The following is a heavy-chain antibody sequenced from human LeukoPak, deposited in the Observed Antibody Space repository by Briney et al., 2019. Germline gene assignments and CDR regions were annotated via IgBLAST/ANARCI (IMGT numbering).Heavy chain of an antibody. Sequence: PGGSLRLSCVASGFTSSNYAMTWVRQAPGKGLEWVLTVSGPGTDTYYVDSLKGRFTISRDNSKQTVYLQMKNLRHEDTAIYYCAKYCGADCFSGIDHWGQGTLVTVSS. CDR1: GFTSSNYA. CDR3: AKYCGADCFSGIDH. D-gene: IGHD2-21*02. J-gene: IGHJ4*02. CDR2: VSGPGTDT. V-gene: IGHV3-23*01.